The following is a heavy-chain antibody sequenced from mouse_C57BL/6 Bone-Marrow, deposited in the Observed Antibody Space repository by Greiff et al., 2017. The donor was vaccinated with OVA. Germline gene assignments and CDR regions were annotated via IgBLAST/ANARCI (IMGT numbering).Heavy chain of an antibody. D-gene: IGHD2-4*01. Sequence: QVQLQQSGAELARPGASVKLSCKASGYTFTSSGISWVKQRTGQGLEWIGEIYPRSGNTYYNEKFKGKATLTADKSSSTAYMELRSLTSEDSAVYFCARNPPMTTPEAYYAMDYWGQGTSVTVSS. J-gene: IGHJ4*01. CDR3: ARNPPMTTPEAYYAMDY. CDR1: GYTFTSSG. V-gene: IGHV1-81*01. CDR2: IYPRSGNT.